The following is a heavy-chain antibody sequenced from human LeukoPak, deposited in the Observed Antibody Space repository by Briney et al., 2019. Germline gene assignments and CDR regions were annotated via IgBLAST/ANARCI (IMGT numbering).Heavy chain of an antibody. CDR2: IYTSGST. V-gene: IGHV4-61*02. Sequence: SQTLSLTCTVSGGSISSGSYYWSWIRQPAGKGLEWIGRIYTSGSTNYNPSLKSRVTISVDTSKNQFSLKLSSVTAADTAVYYCARVRRVLRFLEYDAFDIWGQGTMVTVSS. D-gene: IGHD3-3*01. CDR1: GGSISSGSYY. CDR3: ARVRRVLRFLEYDAFDI. J-gene: IGHJ3*02.